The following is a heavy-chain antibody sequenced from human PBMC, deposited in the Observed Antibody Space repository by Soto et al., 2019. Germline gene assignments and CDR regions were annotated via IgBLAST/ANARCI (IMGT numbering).Heavy chain of an antibody. CDR3: GRLPSRHWFDY. J-gene: IGHJ5*01. Sequence: SETLSLTCTVSGSSISSNGYYWGWIRPSQGKGLEWVVSMYYNVSSYYNPSLKSRVTISVDTSANQFSLKLSSVTAADTALYYCGRLPSRHWFDYWGQGTLVTVSS. CDR1: GSSISSNGYY. CDR2: MYYNVSS. V-gene: IGHV4-39*01.